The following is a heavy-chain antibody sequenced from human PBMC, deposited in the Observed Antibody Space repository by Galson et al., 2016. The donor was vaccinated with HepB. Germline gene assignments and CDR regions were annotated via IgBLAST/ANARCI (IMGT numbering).Heavy chain of an antibody. CDR1: GFTFSSSW. J-gene: IGHJ4*01. CDR2: IKGDGSEK. D-gene: IGHD1-14*01. V-gene: IGHV3-7*04. CDR3: AMDRILAP. Sequence: SLRLSCAASGFTFSSSWMNWVRQAPGKGLEWVANIKGDGSEKSYFDSVRGRFTISRDNAKNSLYLQMNSLRDEDTAVYYCAMDRILAPGVQGTLVTVSS.